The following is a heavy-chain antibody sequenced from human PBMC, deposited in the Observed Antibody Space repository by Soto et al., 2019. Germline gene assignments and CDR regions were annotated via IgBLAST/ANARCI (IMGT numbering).Heavy chain of an antibody. V-gene: IGHV4-30-2*01. D-gene: IGHD3-3*01. J-gene: IGHJ5*02. CDR2: IYHSGST. CDR1: GGSISSGGYS. Sequence: QLQLQESGSGLVKPSQTLSLTCAVSGGSISSGGYSWSWIRQPPGKGLEWIGYIYHSGSTYYNPSLKSRVTISVDRSKNQFSVKLSSVTAADTAVYYCARGATIFGVVIIPWFDPWGQGTLVTVSS. CDR3: ARGATIFGVVIIPWFDP.